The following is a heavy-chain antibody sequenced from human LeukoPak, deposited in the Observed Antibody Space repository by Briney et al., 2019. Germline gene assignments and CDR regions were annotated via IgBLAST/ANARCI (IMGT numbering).Heavy chain of an antibody. Sequence: GGSLRLSCAASGFSVSSNYMSWVRQAPGKGLEWVSVIYSAGRTYCADSVKGRFTISRDNSKNTLYLQMDSLRAEDTAVYYCARDAWAGRAGYWGQGILVTVSS. CDR1: GFSVSSNY. J-gene: IGHJ4*02. V-gene: IGHV3-53*01. D-gene: IGHD7-27*01. CDR3: ARDAWAGRAGY. CDR2: IYSAGRT.